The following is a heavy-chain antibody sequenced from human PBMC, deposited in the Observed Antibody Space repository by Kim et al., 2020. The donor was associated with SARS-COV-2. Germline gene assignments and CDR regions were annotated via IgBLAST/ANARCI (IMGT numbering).Heavy chain of an antibody. J-gene: IGHJ5*02. CDR2: ISAYNGNT. D-gene: IGHD5-18*01. CDR3: ARARLGYSYGFNWFDP. CDR1: GYTFTSYG. V-gene: IGHV1-18*01. Sequence: ASVKVSCKASGYTFTSYGISWVRQAPGQGLEWMGWISAYNGNTNYAQKLQGRVTMTTDTSTSTAYMELRSLRSDDTAVYYCARARLGYSYGFNWFDPWGQGTLVTVSS.